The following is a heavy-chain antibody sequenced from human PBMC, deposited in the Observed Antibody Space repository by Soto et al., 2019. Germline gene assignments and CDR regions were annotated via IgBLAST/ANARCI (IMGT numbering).Heavy chain of an antibody. J-gene: IGHJ4*02. CDR3: PRPYRGSDRGVLGY. V-gene: IGHV4-34*01. CDR1: GGSFSGYY. Sequence: QVQLQQWGAGLLKPSETLSLTCAVYGGSFSGYYWSWIRQPPGKGLEWIGEINHSGSTNYNPSLNSRVTTSVHTAKKQTSLQLLSVTAADTAVYYCPRPYRGSDRGVLGYWGQGTLVTVSS. D-gene: IGHD5-12*01. CDR2: INHSGST.